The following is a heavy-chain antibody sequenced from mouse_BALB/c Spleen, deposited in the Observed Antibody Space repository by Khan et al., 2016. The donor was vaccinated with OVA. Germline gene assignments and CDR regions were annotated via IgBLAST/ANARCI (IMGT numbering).Heavy chain of an antibody. CDR3: ARAGWDVFAY. J-gene: IGHJ3*01. V-gene: IGHV1-77*01. CDR1: GYIFTDYV. D-gene: IGHD4-1*01. CDR2: IYPGGDTT. Sequence: QVQLQQSGPELVKPGASVKMSCKASGYIFTDYVMNWVKQRTGQGLEWIGQIYPGGDTTYYNEKFKGKATLTADRSSSTAYMQLSNLTSEDSAVYFCARAGWDVFAYWGQGTLVTVSA.